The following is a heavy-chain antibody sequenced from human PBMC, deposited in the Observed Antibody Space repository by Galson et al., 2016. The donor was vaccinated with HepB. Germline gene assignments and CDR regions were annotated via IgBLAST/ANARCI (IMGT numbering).Heavy chain of an antibody. J-gene: IGHJ4*02. CDR3: ARVLTGYYYDFFFDS. CDR1: GGSISSRDYY. V-gene: IGHV4-39*01. Sequence: SETLSLTCGVSGGSISSRDYYWGWIRQPPGKGLEWIAHIYYSGTTYYNPSLNSRVSISIDTSANPFSLKLTSVTAADTAVYPCARVLTGYYYDFFFDSWGQGTLVTVSS. CDR2: IYYSGTT. D-gene: IGHD1-26*01.